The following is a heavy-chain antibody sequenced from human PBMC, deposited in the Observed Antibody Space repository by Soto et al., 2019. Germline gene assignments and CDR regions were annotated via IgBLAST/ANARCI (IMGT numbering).Heavy chain of an antibody. J-gene: IGHJ4*02. CDR1: GFTFSSYA. CDR2: ISGSGGST. D-gene: IGHD3-3*01. CDR3: AKDRQGGPDRITIFGVVISGY. Sequence: EVQLLESGGGLVQPGGSLRLSCAASGFTFSSYAMSWVRQAPGKGLEWVSAISGSGGSTYYADSVKGRFTISRDNSKNTLYLQMNSLRAEDTAVYYCAKDRQGGPDRITIFGVVISGYWGQGTLVTVSS. V-gene: IGHV3-23*01.